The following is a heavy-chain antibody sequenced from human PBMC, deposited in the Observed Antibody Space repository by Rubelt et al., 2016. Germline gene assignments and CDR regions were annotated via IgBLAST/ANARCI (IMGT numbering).Heavy chain of an antibody. Sequence: EVQLVESGGGLIQPGGSLRLSCAASGFSVSGNWMSWVRQGPGKGLEWVSIIHSGGSTYYADSVKGRFTIPRDNSKNTLYLQMNNLGVEDTAIYYCARGTVLTTIRAFDVWGQGTMVTVSS. V-gene: IGHV3-53*01. CDR2: IHSGGST. J-gene: IGHJ3*01. CDR3: ARGTVLTTIRAFDV. D-gene: IGHD4-17*01. CDR1: GFSVSGNW.